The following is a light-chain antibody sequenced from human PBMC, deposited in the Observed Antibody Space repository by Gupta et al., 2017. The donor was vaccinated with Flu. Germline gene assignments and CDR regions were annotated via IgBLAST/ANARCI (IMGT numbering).Light chain of an antibody. V-gene: IGLV2-14*01. CDR2: EVS. CDR3: SSYTSGTTVV. J-gene: IGLJ2*01. Sequence: QSALTQPASVSVSPGQSITISCTGTSSDVGAYNYVSWYQQHPGKAHKFIIYEVSKRPSGVSHRFSGTKSGNTASLTISGLQAEDEADYYCSSYTSGTTVVFGGGTKVTVL. CDR1: SSDVGAYNY.